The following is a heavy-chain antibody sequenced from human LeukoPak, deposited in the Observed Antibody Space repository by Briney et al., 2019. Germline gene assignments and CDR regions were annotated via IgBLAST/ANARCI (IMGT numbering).Heavy chain of an antibody. CDR1: GGSISSGDYD. V-gene: IGHV4-30-4*08. CDR3: ARAEWAAVDY. J-gene: IGHJ4*02. CDR2: IYYSGST. Sequence: SETLSLTCTVSGGSISSGDYDWSWIRQPPGKGLEWIGYIYYSGSTYYNPSLKSRVTISVDTSKNQFSLKLSSVTAADTAVYYCARAEWAAVDYWGQGTLVTVSS. D-gene: IGHD1-14*01.